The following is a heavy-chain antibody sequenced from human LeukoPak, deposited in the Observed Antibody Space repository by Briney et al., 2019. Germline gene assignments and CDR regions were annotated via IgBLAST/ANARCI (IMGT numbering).Heavy chain of an antibody. CDR1: GFIFSDYW. CDR3: AKNQPDYCSGASCFSNFDH. Sequence: GGPLRLSCTASGFIFSDYWMTWVRQAPGMGLEWVSFISGSTGSTYHADSVKGRFTTSRDNSKNTLYLHMDSLGAEDTAVYYCAKNQPDYCSGASCFSNFDHWGQGTLVTVSS. CDR2: ISGSTGST. J-gene: IGHJ4*02. D-gene: IGHD2-15*01. V-gene: IGHV3-23*01.